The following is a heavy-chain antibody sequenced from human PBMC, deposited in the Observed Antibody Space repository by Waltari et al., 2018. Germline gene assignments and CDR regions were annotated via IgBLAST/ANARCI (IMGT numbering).Heavy chain of an antibody. J-gene: IGHJ4*02. Sequence: GESGGGLVKPGGSLRLSCAASGFTFSNAWMSWVRQAPGKGLEWVGRIKSKTDGGTTDYAAPVKGRFTISRDDTTTTLYLQMNSLKTEDTAVYYCTSSPRIAAAGPPYFFVGHYWGQGTLVTVSS. D-gene: IGHD6-13*01. CDR3: TSSPRIAAAGPPYFFVGHY. CDR1: GFTFSNAW. CDR2: IKSKTDGGTT. V-gene: IGHV3-15*01.